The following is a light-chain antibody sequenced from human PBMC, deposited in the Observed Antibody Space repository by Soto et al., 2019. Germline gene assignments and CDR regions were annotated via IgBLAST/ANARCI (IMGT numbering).Light chain of an antibody. V-gene: IGLV2-14*01. CDR1: NSDIGFYNY. CDR3: SSYTSYGPLYV. J-gene: IGLJ1*01. Sequence: QSALTQPASVSGSPGQSITISCTGTNSDIGFYNYVSWYQQHPGEAPKLIIYEVAKRPSGVYNRFSGSKSGNTASLTISGLQAEDEADYHCSSYTSYGPLYVFGTGTKLTLL. CDR2: EVA.